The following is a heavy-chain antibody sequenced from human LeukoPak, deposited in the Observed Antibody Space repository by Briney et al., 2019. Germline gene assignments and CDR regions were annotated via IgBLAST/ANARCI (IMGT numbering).Heavy chain of an antibody. J-gene: IGHJ4*02. D-gene: IGHD1-26*01. CDR1: GFTVSSNY. CDR3: AKAEWELHYFDY. CDR2: ISGSGGST. V-gene: IGHV3-23*01. Sequence: GGSLRLSCAVSGFTVSSNYMSWVRQAPGKGLEWVSAISGSGGSTYYADSVKGRFTISRDNSKNTLYLQMNSLRAEDTAVYYCAKAEWELHYFDYWGQGTLVTASS.